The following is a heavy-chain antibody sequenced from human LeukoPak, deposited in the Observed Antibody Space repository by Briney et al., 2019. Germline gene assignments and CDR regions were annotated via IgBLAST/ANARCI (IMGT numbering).Heavy chain of an antibody. V-gene: IGHV4-34*01. J-gene: IGHJ4*02. CDR3: ARDVMITFGGVIVSDY. Sequence: SETTSLTCAVYGGSFSGYYWSWIRQPPGKGLEWIGEINHSGSTNYNPSLKSRVTISVDTSKNQFSLKLSSVTAADTAVYYCARDVMITFGGVIVSDYWGQGTLVTVSS. CDR1: GGSFSGYY. D-gene: IGHD3-16*02. CDR2: INHSGST.